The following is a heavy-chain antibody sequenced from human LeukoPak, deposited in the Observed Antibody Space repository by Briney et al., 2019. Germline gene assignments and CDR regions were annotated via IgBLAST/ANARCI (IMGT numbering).Heavy chain of an antibody. V-gene: IGHV4-59*01. J-gene: IGHJ4*02. CDR3: ARDHRDYYGSGTFDY. Sequence: PSETLSLTCSVSGGSISSYYWSWIRQPPGKGLEWIGYIFYSGRTSYNPSLKSRVTISVDTSKNHFSLTLSSVTAADTAVYYCARDHRDYYGSGTFDYWGQGTLVTVSS. CDR1: GGSISSYY. D-gene: IGHD3-10*01. CDR2: IFYSGRT.